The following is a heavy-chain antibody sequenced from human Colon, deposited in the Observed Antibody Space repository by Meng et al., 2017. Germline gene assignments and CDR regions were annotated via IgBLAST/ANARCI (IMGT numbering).Heavy chain of an antibody. CDR1: GGSISSSNW. Sequence: VRLRRPGPGLVKPSGTLLLTCAASGGSISSSNWWSWVRQPPGKGLEWIGEIYHSGSTNYNPSLKSRVTISVDKSKNQFSLKLSSVTAADTAVYYCASGRKYCSSTSCYGQFDYWGQGTLVTVSS. CDR3: ASGRKYCSSTSCYGQFDY. CDR2: IYHSGST. J-gene: IGHJ4*02. D-gene: IGHD2-2*01. V-gene: IGHV4-4*02.